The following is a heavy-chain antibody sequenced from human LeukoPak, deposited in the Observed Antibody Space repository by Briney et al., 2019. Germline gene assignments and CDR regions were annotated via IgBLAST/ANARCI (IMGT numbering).Heavy chain of an antibody. CDR2: ISSNGGST. Sequence: GGSLRLSCAASGFTFSSYAMHWVRQAPGKGLEYVSAISSNGGSTYYANSVKGRFTISRDNANNSLYLQMNSLRAEDTAVYYCARDRTVLTTVTTIGYWGQGTLVTVSS. V-gene: IGHV3-64*01. J-gene: IGHJ4*02. D-gene: IGHD4-11*01. CDR1: GFTFSSYA. CDR3: ARDRTVLTTVTTIGY.